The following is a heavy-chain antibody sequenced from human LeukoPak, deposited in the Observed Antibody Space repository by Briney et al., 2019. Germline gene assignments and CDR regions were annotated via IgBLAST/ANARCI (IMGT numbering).Heavy chain of an antibody. D-gene: IGHD2-2*01. CDR2: IYHSGST. J-gene: IGHJ5*02. V-gene: IGHV4-30-2*01. CDR3: ARDRGVPAFDP. Sequence: PSETLSLTCTVSGGSISSGGYYWSWIRQPPGKGLEWIGYIYHSGSTYYNPSLKSRVTISVDTSKNQFSLKLSSVTAADTAVYYCARDRGVPAFDPWGQGTLVTVSS. CDR1: GGSISSGGYY.